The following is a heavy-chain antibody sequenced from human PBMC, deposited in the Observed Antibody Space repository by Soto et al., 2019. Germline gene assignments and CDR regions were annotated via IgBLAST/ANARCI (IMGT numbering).Heavy chain of an antibody. CDR1: GGTFSSFG. Sequence: QVRLVQSGAELKKPWSSVRVSCKASGGTFSSFGISWVRQAPGQGLEWMGSIIPVFGRPNHAQRFWGRLSITADESTNASYLEPSDLTSEDTAVYYCAREGSGYNVWGQGTQVTVSS. CDR3: AREGSGYNV. D-gene: IGHD3-3*01. V-gene: IGHV1-69*18. J-gene: IGHJ1*01. CDR2: IIPVFGRP.